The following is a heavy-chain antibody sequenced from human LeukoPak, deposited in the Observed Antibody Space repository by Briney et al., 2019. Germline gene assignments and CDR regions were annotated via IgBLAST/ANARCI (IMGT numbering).Heavy chain of an antibody. CDR2: IYYSGST. CDR1: GGSISSYY. V-gene: IGHV4-59*13. Sequence: SETLSLTCTVSGGSISSYYWSWIRQPPGKGLEWIGYIYYSGSTNYNPSLKSRVTISVDTSKNQFSLKLSSVTAADTAVYYCARVGSCSSTSGYEDPTRPGYYYYGMDVWGQGTTVTVSS. CDR3: ARVGSCSSTSGYEDPTRPGYYYYGMDV. D-gene: IGHD2-2*01. J-gene: IGHJ6*02.